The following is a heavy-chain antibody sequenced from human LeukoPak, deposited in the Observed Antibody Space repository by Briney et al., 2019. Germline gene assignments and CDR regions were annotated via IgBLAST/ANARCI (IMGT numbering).Heavy chain of an antibody. CDR3: ARADYYDSSGLPAHDY. Sequence: SETLSLTCTVSGGSISSSSYYWGWIRQPPGKGLEWIGSIYYSGSTYYNPSLKSRVTISVDTSKNQFSLKLSSVTAADTAVYYCARADYYDSSGLPAHDYWGQGTPVTVSS. D-gene: IGHD3-22*01. CDR2: IYYSGST. V-gene: IGHV4-39*07. J-gene: IGHJ4*02. CDR1: GGSISSSSYY.